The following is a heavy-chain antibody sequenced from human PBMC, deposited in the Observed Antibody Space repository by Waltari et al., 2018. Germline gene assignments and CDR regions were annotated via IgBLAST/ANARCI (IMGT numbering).Heavy chain of an antibody. CDR2: IHHSAST. V-gene: IGHV4-38-2*01. CDR3: ARYGHWFDP. CDR1: VYSISSGYY. D-gene: IGHD4-17*01. Sequence: QVQLQESGPGLVKPSETLSLTCAVSVYSISSGYYWGWIRQPPGKGLEYIGSIHHSASTYYNPSIKGRVTISVDTSKNQFSLKLISVTAADTAVYYCARYGHWFDPWGQGTLVTVSS. J-gene: IGHJ5*02.